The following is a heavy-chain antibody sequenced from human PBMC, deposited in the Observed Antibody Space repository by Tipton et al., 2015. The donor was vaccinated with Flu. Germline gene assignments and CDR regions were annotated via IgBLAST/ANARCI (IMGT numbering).Heavy chain of an antibody. CDR3: ARGGHYYDSIGLPY. Sequence: GLVKPSETLSLTCTVSGGSISTYYWTWIRQPPGKGLEWIAYIYNSGSKNYNPSLKSRVSISVDTSKSQFSLKLSSVTAADTAMYYCARGGHYYDSIGLPYWGPGILVTVSS. D-gene: IGHD3-22*01. CDR2: IYNSGSK. CDR1: GGSISTYY. J-gene: IGHJ4*02. V-gene: IGHV4-59*01.